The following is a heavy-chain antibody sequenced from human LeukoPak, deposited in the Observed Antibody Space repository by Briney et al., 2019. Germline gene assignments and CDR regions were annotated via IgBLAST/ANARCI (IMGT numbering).Heavy chain of an antibody. V-gene: IGHV1-69*13. CDR3: PFGVTEYCSSTSCFDACDI. J-gene: IGHJ3*02. D-gene: IGHD2-2*01. CDR2: IIPIFGTA. CDR1: GGTFSSYA. Sequence: SVKLSCTASGGTFSSYAISWVRQAPGHRLEWLGGIIPIFGTADYAQTFQARITITADESTRTAYMDLSSLISEDTAVYYCPFGVTEYCSSTSCFDACDICGQGRMVTVSS.